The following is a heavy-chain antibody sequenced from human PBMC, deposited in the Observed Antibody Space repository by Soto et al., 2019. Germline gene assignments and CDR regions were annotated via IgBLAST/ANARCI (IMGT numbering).Heavy chain of an antibody. D-gene: IGHD3-10*01. CDR3: TRHAAWFGELLSTDY. V-gene: IGHV3-73*01. J-gene: IGHJ4*02. CDR2: IRSKANSYAT. CDR1: GFTFSGSA. Sequence: EVQLVESGGGLVQPGGSLKLSCAASGFTFSGSAMHWVRQASGKGLEWVGRIRSKANSYATAYAASVKGRFTISRDDSKNTAYLQMNSLKTEDTAVHYCTRHAAWFGELLSTDYWGQGTLVTVSS.